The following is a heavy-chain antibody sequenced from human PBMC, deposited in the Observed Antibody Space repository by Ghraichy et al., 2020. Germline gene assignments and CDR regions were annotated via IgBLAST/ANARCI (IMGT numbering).Heavy chain of an antibody. CDR1: GFTFSNYW. J-gene: IGHJ4*02. D-gene: IGHD3-22*01. CDR3: ARDLFYFDNGGYYASDF. Sequence: GSLRLSCVVSGFTFSNYWMTWVRQSPGKGLEWVGNIKQDGSARYYVDSVEGRFTISRDNAKNSLYLQMNSLRAEDTAVYYCARDLFYFDNGGYYASDFWGQGTLVTVSS. CDR2: IKQDGSAR. V-gene: IGHV3-7*01.